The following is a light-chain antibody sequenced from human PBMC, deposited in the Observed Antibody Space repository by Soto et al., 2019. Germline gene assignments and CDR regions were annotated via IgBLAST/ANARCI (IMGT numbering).Light chain of an antibody. CDR1: SREVGGYNY. CDR2: DVS. V-gene: IGLV2-14*01. Sequence: QSVLTQPASVSGSPGQSITISCTGTSREVGGYNYVSWYQQHPGKAPKLMIYDVSNRPSGVSNRFSGSKSGNTASLTISGLQAEDEADYYCSSYTSSTVVFGGGTKVTVL. CDR3: SSYTSSTVV. J-gene: IGLJ2*01.